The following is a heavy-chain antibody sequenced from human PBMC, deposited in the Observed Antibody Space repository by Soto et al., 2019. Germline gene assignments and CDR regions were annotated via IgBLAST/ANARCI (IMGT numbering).Heavy chain of an antibody. Sequence: ASVKVSCKASGYIFTIYYLHWVLQAPGQGLEWMGWINPFDGSRMFAQSFQGRVTMTRDTSTSTVYMELSSLRSEDTAVYYCSRVDPGETSPFDHWGQGTLVTVSS. D-gene: IGHD3-10*01. CDR3: SRVDPGETSPFDH. CDR1: GYIFTIYY. CDR2: INPFDGSR. V-gene: IGHV1-46*03. J-gene: IGHJ4*01.